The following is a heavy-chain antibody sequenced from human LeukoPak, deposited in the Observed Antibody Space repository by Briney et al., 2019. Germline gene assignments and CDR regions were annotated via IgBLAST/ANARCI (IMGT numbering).Heavy chain of an antibody. CDR3: AKGSARDYYDSSGYYLFDY. CDR1: GFTFSGHG. D-gene: IGHD3-22*01. V-gene: IGHV3-23*01. J-gene: IGHJ4*02. Sequence: GGSLRLSCAAPGFTFSGHGMNWVRQAPGKGLEWVSGITGSGATTYYADSVKGRFTISRDNSKNTLYLQMNSLRAEDTAVYYCAKGSARDYYDSSGYYLFDYWGQGTLVTVSS. CDR2: ITGSGATT.